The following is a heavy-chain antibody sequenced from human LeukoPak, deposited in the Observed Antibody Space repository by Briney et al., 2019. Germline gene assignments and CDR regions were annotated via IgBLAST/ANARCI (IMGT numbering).Heavy chain of an antibody. D-gene: IGHD3-22*01. CDR1: GGSISSSSYY. V-gene: IGHV4-39*01. J-gene: IGHJ4*02. CDR3: ARREYYDSSGYR. CDR2: IYYSGST. Sequence: SETLSLTCTVSGGSISSSSYYWGWIRQPPGKGLEWIGSIYYSGSTYYNPSLKSRVTISVDTSKNQFSLKLSSVTAADTAVYFCARREYYDSSGYRWGQGTLVTVSS.